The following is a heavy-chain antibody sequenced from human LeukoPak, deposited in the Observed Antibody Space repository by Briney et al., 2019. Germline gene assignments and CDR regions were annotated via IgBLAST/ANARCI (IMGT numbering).Heavy chain of an antibody. D-gene: IGHD3-10*01. CDR3: ARAVYYLSYGYYYYYYMDV. J-gene: IGHJ6*03. CDR2: IYHRGNS. CDR1: GGSISTAHW. Sequence: PSGTLSLTCAVSGGSISTAHWWNWVRQSPGKGLEWIGEIYHRGNSNYNPSLKSRVSISVDTTKNQFSLKVTSLTAADTAVYYCARAVYYLSYGYYYYYYMDVWGKGTTVTVSS. V-gene: IGHV4-4*02.